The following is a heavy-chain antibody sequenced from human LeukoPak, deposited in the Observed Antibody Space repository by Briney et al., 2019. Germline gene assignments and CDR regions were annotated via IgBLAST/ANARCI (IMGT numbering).Heavy chain of an antibody. J-gene: IGHJ4*02. CDR1: GFTFSSYA. D-gene: IGHD3-10*01. CDR2: ISYDGSNK. Sequence: GGSLRLSCAASGFTFSSYAMHWVRQAPGKGLEWVAVISYDGSNKYYADSVKGRFTISRDNSKNTLYLQMNSLRAEDTAVYYCARDYHGSGSYHFDYWGQGTLVTVPS. V-gene: IGHV3-30*04. CDR3: ARDYHGSGSYHFDY.